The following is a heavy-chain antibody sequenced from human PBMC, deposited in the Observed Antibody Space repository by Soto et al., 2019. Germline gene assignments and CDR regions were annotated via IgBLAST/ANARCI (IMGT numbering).Heavy chain of an antibody. D-gene: IGHD3-9*01. CDR3: AWIDGLCFDDFYYHYFHEV. Sequence: SGPTPVNPTQTLTLTCTFSGFSLSTSGMCVSWIRQPPGKALEWLARIDWDDDKYYSTSLKTRLTISKDTSKNQVVLTMTNMDPVDTATYYCAWIDGLCFDDFYYHYFHEVWGKGTTVTGSS. CDR1: GFSLSTSGMC. CDR2: IDWDDDK. V-gene: IGHV2-70*11. J-gene: IGHJ6*03.